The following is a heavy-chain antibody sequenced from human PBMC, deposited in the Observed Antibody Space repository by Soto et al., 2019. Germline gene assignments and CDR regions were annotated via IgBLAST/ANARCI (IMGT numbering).Heavy chain of an antibody. J-gene: IGHJ6*02. V-gene: IGHV3-30-3*01. CDR3: ARGKPGYCSSTSCPGYYGMDV. Sequence: GESLKISCAASGFTFSSYAMHWVRQAAVKGLEWVAVISYDGSNKYYADSVKGRFTISRDNSKNTLYLQMNSLRAEDTAVYYCARGKPGYCSSTSCPGYYGMDVWGQGTTVTVS. CDR2: ISYDGSNK. D-gene: IGHD2-2*03. CDR1: GFTFSSYA.